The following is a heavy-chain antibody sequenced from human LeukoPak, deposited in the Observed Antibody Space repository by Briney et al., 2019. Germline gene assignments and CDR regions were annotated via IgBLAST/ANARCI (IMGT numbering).Heavy chain of an antibody. CDR3: ARDGGSGAPRDYYYYMDV. CDR1: GGSISSYY. Sequence: KPSETLSLTCTVSGGSISSYYWSWIRQPAGKGLEWIGRIYTSGSTNYNPSLKSRVTMSVDTSKDQFSLKLSSVTAADTAVYYCARDGGSGAPRDYYYYMDVWGKGTTVTVSS. D-gene: IGHD3-10*01. V-gene: IGHV4-4*07. CDR2: IYTSGST. J-gene: IGHJ6*03.